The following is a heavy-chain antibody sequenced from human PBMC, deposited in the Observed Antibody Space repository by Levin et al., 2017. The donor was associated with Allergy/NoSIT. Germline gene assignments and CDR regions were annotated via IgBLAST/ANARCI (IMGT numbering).Heavy chain of an antibody. CDR2: INEDGSVK. CDR1: GFTFRRNW. D-gene: IGHD1-1*01. J-gene: IGHJ4*02. V-gene: IGHV3-7*01. Sequence: PGGSLRLSCAASGFTFRRNWMTWVRQAPGKGLEWVANINEDGSVKYYVESVEGRFTISRDNAKNSVFLQMNSLRAEDTAVYYCVKPTGTTSLDSWGQGTLLTVSS. CDR3: VKPTGTTSLDS.